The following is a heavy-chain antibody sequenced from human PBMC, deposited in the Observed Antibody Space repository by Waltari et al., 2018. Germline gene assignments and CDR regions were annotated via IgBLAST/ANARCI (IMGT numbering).Heavy chain of an antibody. CDR2: INPDRGGT. J-gene: IGHJ3*02. CDR1: GYTFTGYY. D-gene: IGHD1-1*01. V-gene: IGHV1-2*02. Sequence: QVQLVQSAAEVKKPGASVKVSCKASGYTFTGYYMHWVRQAPGQGLEWVGWINPDRGGTNYAQKFQGRVTMTRDTSIRTAYMELRRLRSDDTAVYYCASTPPTNNWYRHTYDIWGQGTTVTVSS. CDR3: ASTPPTNNWYRHTYDI.